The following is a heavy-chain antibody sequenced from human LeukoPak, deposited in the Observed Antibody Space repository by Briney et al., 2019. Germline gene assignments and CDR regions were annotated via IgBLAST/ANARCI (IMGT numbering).Heavy chain of an antibody. V-gene: IGHV1-2*02. D-gene: IGHD4-17*01. J-gene: IGHJ4*02. CDR1: GYTFTGYY. Sequence: GASVKVSCKASGYTFTGYYMHWVRQAPGQGLEWMGWINPNSGGTNYAQKFQGRVTMTRDTSISTAYMELSRLRSDDTAVYYCARGKPVTTRGPLLDFSYWGQGTLVTVSS. CDR2: INPNSGGT. CDR3: ARGKPVTTRGPLLDFSY.